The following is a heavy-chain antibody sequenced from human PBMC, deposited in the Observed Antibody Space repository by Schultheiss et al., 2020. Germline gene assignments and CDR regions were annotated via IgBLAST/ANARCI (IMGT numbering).Heavy chain of an antibody. J-gene: IGHJ4*02. CDR2: ISGSGGTT. V-gene: IGHV3-66*02. Sequence: GGSLRLSCAASGFTVSSNYMSWVRQAPGKGLEWVSVISGSGGTTYYADSVKGRFTISRDNSKNTLYLQMNSLRAEDTAVYYCARDAGYSSGWYLGIIDYWGQGTLVTVSS. CDR1: GFTVSSNY. D-gene: IGHD6-19*01. CDR3: ARDAGYSSGWYLGIIDY.